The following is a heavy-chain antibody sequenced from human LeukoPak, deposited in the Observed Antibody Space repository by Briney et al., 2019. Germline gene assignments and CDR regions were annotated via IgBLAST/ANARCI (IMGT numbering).Heavy chain of an antibody. D-gene: IGHD3-3*01. CDR1: GGSISSYY. CDR3: ARFFGVGSPNLYFDY. V-gene: IGHV4-59*08. CDR2: IYYSGST. J-gene: IGHJ4*02. Sequence: SETLSLTCTVAGGSISSYYWSWIRQPPGKGLEWIGYIYYSGSTNYNPSLKSRVTISVDTSKNQFSLKLSSVTAADTAVDYCARFFGVGSPNLYFDYRGQGTLVTVSS.